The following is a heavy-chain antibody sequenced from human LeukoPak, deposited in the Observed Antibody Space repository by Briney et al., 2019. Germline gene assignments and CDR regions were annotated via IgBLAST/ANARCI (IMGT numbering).Heavy chain of an antibody. V-gene: IGHV3-30*02. CDR2: IRYDGSNK. D-gene: IGHD3-10*01. J-gene: IGHJ6*03. Sequence: GSLRLSCAASGFTFSSYGMHWVRQAPGKGLEWVAFIRYDGSNKYYADSVKGRFTISRDNSKNTLYLQMNSLRAEDTAVYYCAKDYYGSGSYGYYYYYYYMDVWGKGTTVTVSS. CDR1: GFTFSSYG. CDR3: AKDYYGSGSYGYYYYYYYMDV.